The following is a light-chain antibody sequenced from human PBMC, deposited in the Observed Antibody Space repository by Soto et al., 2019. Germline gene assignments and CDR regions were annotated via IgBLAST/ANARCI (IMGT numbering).Light chain of an antibody. J-gene: IGKJ2*01. Sequence: DIQMTQPPSSLSASVGDRVTITCRASQSISSYLNWYQQKPGKAPKLLIYAASILQSGVPSRFSGSASGTDFTLTISSLQPEDFATYSWQQSYSTPQYNFGQGNKLEIK. V-gene: IGKV1-39*01. CDR2: AAS. CDR1: QSISSY. CDR3: QQSYSTPQYN.